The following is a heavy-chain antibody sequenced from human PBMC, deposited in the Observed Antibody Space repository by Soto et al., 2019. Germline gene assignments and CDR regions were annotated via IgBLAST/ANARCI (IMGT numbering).Heavy chain of an antibody. D-gene: IGHD3-3*01. CDR2: ISPYNGNT. V-gene: IGHV1-18*01. CDR1: GYTFTSYG. J-gene: IGHJ6*02. Sequence: QVLLVQSGAEVKKPGASVKVSCKASGYTFTSYGISWVRQAPGQGLEWIGWISPYNGNTKYAQKVQGRVTMTTDTSASTTYMEVRSLRSDDTAVYYCASFGVSYYYYYGMDVWGQGTTVTVSS. CDR3: ASFGVSYYYYYGMDV.